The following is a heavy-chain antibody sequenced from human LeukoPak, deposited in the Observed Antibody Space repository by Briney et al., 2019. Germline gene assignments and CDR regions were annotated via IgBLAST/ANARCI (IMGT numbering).Heavy chain of an antibody. D-gene: IGHD4-17*01. CDR2: IYYSGST. V-gene: IGHV4-39*01. Sequence: PSETLSLTCTVSGVSISSSSYSWGWIRQPPGKGLEWIGCIYYSGSTYYNPSLKRRVTISVDTSKNQFSLKRSSVTAADTAVYYCARHPRGPYGDLYYFDYWGQGTLVTVAS. CDR3: ARHPRGPYGDLYYFDY. CDR1: GVSISSSSYS. J-gene: IGHJ4*02.